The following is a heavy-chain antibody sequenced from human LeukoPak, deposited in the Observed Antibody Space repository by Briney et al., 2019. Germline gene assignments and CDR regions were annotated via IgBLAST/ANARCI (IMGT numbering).Heavy chain of an antibody. Sequence: PGGSLRLSCAASGFTFSSYSMNWVRHAPGKGLELVSSISSSSSYIYYADSVKGRFTISRDNAKNSLYLQMNSLRAEDTAVYYCARNRITMVRGSYFNNYYFDYWGQGTLVTVSS. CDR3: ARNRITMVRGSYFNNYYFDY. V-gene: IGHV3-21*01. D-gene: IGHD3-10*01. CDR2: ISSSSSYI. CDR1: GFTFSSYS. J-gene: IGHJ4*02.